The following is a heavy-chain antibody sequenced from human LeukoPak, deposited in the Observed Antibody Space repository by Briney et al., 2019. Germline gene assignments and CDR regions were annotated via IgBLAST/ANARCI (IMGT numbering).Heavy chain of an antibody. CDR3: ARETEPLTGRIQRFLLDAFDI. CDR2: IYHSGST. Sequence: SETLSLTCTVSGYSISSGYYWGWIRQPPGKGLEWIGSIYHSGSTYYNPPLKSRVTISVDTSKNQFSLKLSSVTAADTAVYYCARETEPLTGRIQRFLLDAFDIWGQGTMVTVSS. V-gene: IGHV4-38-2*02. CDR1: GYSISSGYY. D-gene: IGHD5-18*01. J-gene: IGHJ3*02.